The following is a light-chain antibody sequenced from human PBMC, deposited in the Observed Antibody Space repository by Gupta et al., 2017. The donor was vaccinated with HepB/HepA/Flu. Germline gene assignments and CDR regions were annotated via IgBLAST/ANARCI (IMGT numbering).Light chain of an antibody. CDR3: QQSYSTPYT. CDR2: AAS. CDR1: QGISSY. J-gene: IGKJ2*01. V-gene: IGKV1-39*01. Sequence: SVGDRFTITCRASQGISSYLNWYQQKPGKAPKLLIYAASSLQSGVPSRFSGSGSGTDFTLTISSLQPEDFATYYCQQSYSTPYTFGQGTKLEIK.